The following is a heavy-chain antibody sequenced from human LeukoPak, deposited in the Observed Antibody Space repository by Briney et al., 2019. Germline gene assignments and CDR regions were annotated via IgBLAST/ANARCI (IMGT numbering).Heavy chain of an antibody. V-gene: IGHV3-23*01. CDR1: GFTFSSYG. CDR2: ISGSGGST. D-gene: IGHD3-22*01. CDR3: ARGLFLSGYLDAFDI. Sequence: GGSLRLSCAASGFTFSSYGMSWVRQAPGKGLEWVSAISGSGGSTYYADSVKGRCTISRDNSKNTLYLQMNSLRVEDTAVYYCARGLFLSGYLDAFDIWGQGTVVTVSS. J-gene: IGHJ3*02.